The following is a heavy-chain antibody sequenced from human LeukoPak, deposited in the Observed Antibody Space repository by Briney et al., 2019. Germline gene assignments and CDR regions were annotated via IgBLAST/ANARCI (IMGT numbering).Heavy chain of an antibody. CDR3: ARRPKANSRITMVRGVRRGAFDI. CDR2: IYYSGST. V-gene: IGHV4-39*07. Sequence: PSETLSLTCTASGGSISSSTYYWGWIRQPPGKGLEWIGSIYYSGSTYYNPSLKSRVTISVDTSKNQFSLKLSSVTAADTAVYYCARRPKANSRITMVRGVRRGAFDIWGQGTIVTVSS. J-gene: IGHJ3*02. CDR1: GGSISSSTYY. D-gene: IGHD3-10*01.